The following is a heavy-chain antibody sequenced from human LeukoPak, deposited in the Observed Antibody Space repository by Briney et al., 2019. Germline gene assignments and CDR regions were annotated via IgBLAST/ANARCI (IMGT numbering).Heavy chain of an antibody. CDR2: IWYDGSNK. J-gene: IGHJ4*02. V-gene: IGHV3-33*06. D-gene: IGHD3-22*01. CDR1: GFTFSSYG. Sequence: PGGSLRLSCAASGFTFSSYGMHWVRQAPGKGLEWVAVIWYDGSNKYYADSVKGRFTISRDNSKNTLYLQMNSLRAEDTAVYYRAKGSWWGYDSSGYRNYFDYWGQGTLVTVSS. CDR3: AKGSWWGYDSSGYRNYFDY.